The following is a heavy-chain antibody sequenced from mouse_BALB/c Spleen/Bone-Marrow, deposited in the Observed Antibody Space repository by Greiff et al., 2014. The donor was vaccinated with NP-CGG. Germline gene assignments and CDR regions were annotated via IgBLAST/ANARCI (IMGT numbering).Heavy chain of an antibody. V-gene: IGHV1-69*02. CDR3: TREDYCGSSYLDY. D-gene: IGHD1-1*01. J-gene: IGHJ2*01. CDR2: IYPSDSYT. Sequence: QVQLQQSGAELVRPGASVKLSCKASGYTFTSYWINWVKQRPGQGLEWIGNIYPSDSYTNYNQKFKDKATLTVDKSSSTAYMQLSSMTSEDSAVYYCTREDYCGSSYLDYWGQGTTLTVSA. CDR1: GYTFTSYW.